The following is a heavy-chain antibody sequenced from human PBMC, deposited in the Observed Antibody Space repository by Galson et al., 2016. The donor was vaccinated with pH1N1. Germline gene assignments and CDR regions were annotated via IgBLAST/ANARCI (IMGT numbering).Heavy chain of an antibody. D-gene: IGHD2-2*01. J-gene: IGHJ6*02. CDR3: VREDIVVGEGWHHGMDA. V-gene: IGHV4-4*07. Sequence: LRLSCAASDFTFSDSYLSWIRQPAGKGLEWIGRLYKTGTTKYNPSLKSRVTMSGDTPKNQFSLKLTPVTAAATADYYCVREDIVVGEGWHHGMDAWGQGTTVTVSS. CDR1: DFTFSDSY. CDR2: LYKTGTT.